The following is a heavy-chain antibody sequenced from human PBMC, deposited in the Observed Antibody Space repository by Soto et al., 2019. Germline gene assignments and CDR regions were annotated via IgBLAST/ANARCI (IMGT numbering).Heavy chain of an antibody. Sequence: SETLSLTCAVYGGSFSGYYWSWIRQPPGKGLERIGEINHSGSTNYNPSLKSRVTISVDTSKNQFSLKLSSVTAADTAVYYCARGPRPYDSSGYYAPPRTFFDYWGQGTLVTVS. CDR2: INHSGST. CDR3: ARGPRPYDSSGYYAPPRTFFDY. D-gene: IGHD3-22*01. CDR1: GGSFSGYY. V-gene: IGHV4-34*01. J-gene: IGHJ4*02.